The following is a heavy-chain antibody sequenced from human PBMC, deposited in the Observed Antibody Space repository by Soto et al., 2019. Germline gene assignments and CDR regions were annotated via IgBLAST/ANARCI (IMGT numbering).Heavy chain of an antibody. D-gene: IGHD3-22*01. CDR3: ARLGAYYQAMDS. CDR2: IYYSGSS. V-gene: IGHV4-61*08. Sequence: SETLSLTCTVSGGSISSGGYYWSWIRQPPGKGLEWIAYIYYSGSSNSNPSLKSRVTISVDTSKNQFSLKLSSVTAADTAVYFCARLGAYYQAMDSWGQGTLVTVSS. J-gene: IGHJ1*01. CDR1: GGSISSGGYY.